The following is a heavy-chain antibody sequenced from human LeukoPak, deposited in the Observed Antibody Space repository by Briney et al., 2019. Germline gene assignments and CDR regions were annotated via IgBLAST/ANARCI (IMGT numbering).Heavy chain of an antibody. V-gene: IGHV3-21*01. CDR1: GFTFSSYS. Sequence: GGSLRLSCAASGFTFSSYSMNWVRQAPGKGLEWVSSTSSSSSYIYYADSVKGRFTISRDNAKNSLYLQMNSLRAEDTAVYYCASPFVCVDTAMDAGCYFDYWGQGTLVTVSS. CDR3: ASPFVCVDTAMDAGCYFDY. J-gene: IGHJ4*02. CDR2: TSSSSSYI. D-gene: IGHD5-18*01.